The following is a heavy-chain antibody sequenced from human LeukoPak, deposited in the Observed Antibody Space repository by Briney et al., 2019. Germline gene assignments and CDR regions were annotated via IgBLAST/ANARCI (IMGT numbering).Heavy chain of an antibody. CDR2: INKEGNEV. D-gene: IGHD1-1*01. J-gene: IGHJ6*02. CDR1: GFTFKDYW. CDR3: ATYDNWVAGDV. Sequence: PGGSLRLSWAASGFTFKDYWMSWVRQAPGKGPEWVANINKEGNEVHYVDSVKGRFTVSRDNAKNSLFLQMNSLRVEDTAVYYCATYDNWVAGDVWGQGTTVSVSS. V-gene: IGHV3-7*01.